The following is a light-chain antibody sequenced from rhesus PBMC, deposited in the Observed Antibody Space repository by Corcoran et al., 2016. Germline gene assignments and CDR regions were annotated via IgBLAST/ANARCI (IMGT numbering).Light chain of an antibody. CDR1: QGITND. J-gene: IGKJ3*01. CDR3: QHDYSTPFT. CDR2: EAS. V-gene: IGKV1-25*01. Sequence: DIQMTQSPSSLSAFVGDRVTITCRASQGITNDLAWYQQKPGETPKLLIYEASSLQSGIPSRFSGSGSGTDFTLPISSLQPEDYATYYCQHDYSTPFTFGPGTKLDI.